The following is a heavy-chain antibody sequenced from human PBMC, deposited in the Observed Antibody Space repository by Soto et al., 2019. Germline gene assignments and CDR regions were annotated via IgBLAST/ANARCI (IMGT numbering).Heavy chain of an antibody. D-gene: IGHD3-22*01. Sequence: GGSLRLSCAASGFTFSSYAMHWVRQAPGRGLEWVAVISFDGSNQFYADSVRGRFTISRDTSKSTLYLQLNSLRAEDTAIFYCARDSRGSEYVPIPSFFDHWGQGTQVTVS. CDR2: ISFDGSNQ. V-gene: IGHV3-30-3*01. CDR3: ARDSRGSEYVPIPSFFDH. J-gene: IGHJ4*02. CDR1: GFTFSSYA.